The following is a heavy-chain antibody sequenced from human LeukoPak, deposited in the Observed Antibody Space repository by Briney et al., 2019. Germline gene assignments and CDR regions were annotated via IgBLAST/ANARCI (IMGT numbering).Heavy chain of an antibody. J-gene: IGHJ2*01. Sequence: SETLSLTCAVYVGSFSSYYWSWLRQSPGKGLEWIGEINHSGSTNYSPSLKSRVTISVDTSKNQFSLKLSSVTAADTAVYYCARVTVGAAGTEYWYFDLWGRGTLVTVSS. CDR3: ARVTVGAAGTEYWYFDL. CDR1: VGSFSSYY. V-gene: IGHV4-34*01. CDR2: INHSGST. D-gene: IGHD6-13*01.